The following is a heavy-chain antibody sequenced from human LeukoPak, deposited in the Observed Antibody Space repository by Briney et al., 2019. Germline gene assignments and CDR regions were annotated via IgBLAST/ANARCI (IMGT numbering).Heavy chain of an antibody. D-gene: IGHD3-3*01. CDR3: AREEERIAIFGVTNSRFDY. Sequence: SVKVSCKASGGTFSSYAISWVRQAPGQGLEWMGRIIPILGIANYAQKFQGRVTITADKSTSIAYMELSSLRSEDTAVYYCAREEERIAIFGVTNSRFDYWGQGTLVTVSS. J-gene: IGHJ4*02. CDR2: IIPILGIA. CDR1: GGTFSSYA. V-gene: IGHV1-69*04.